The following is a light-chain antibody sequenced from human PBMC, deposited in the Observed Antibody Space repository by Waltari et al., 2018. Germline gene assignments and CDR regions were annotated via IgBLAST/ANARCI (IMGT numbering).Light chain of an antibody. CDR1: SRDVGGYTD. Sequence: QSALNQPPPESGSPGQSVTITCNGTSRDVGGYTDVSWYQQHPGKAPKLMIYEVSKRPSGVPDRFSGSKSGNTASLTVSGLQAEDEAVYYCSSYAGSNKNVVFGGGTKLTVL. J-gene: IGLJ2*01. CDR2: EVS. V-gene: IGLV2-8*01. CDR3: SSYAGSNKNVV.